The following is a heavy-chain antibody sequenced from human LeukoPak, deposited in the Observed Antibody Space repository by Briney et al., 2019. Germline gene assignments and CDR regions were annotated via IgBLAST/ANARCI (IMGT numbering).Heavy chain of an antibody. CDR2: ISGSGGST. CDR3: AEFRGRTPDGPFDY. V-gene: IGHV3-23*01. D-gene: IGHD3-16*01. CDR1: GFTFSSYA. Sequence: GGSLRLSCAASGFTFSSYAMSWVRQAPGKGLEWVSAISGSGGSTYYADSVKGRFTISRDNSKNTLYLQMNSLRAEDTAVFYCAEFRGRTPDGPFDYWGQGTLVTVSS. J-gene: IGHJ4*02.